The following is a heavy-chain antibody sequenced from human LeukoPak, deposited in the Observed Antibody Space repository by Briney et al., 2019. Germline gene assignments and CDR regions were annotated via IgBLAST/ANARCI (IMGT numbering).Heavy chain of an antibody. CDR3: ARKEYYYDSSGIQNAFDI. CDR2: IYYSGST. D-gene: IGHD3-22*01. Sequence: SETLSLTCTVSGGSISSYYWSWIRQPPGKGLEWIGYIYYSGSTNYNPSLKSRVTISVGTSKNQFSLKLSSVTAADTAVYYCARKEYYYDSSGIQNAFDIWGQGTMVTVSS. J-gene: IGHJ3*02. CDR1: GGSISSYY. V-gene: IGHV4-59*01.